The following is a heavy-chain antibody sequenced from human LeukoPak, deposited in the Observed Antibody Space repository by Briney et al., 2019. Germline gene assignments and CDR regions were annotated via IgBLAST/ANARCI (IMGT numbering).Heavy chain of an antibody. CDR2: IYYSGST. D-gene: IGHD3-22*01. J-gene: IGHJ4*02. CDR1: GGSISSYY. V-gene: IGHV4-39*07. CDR3: ARKGVSSGYYDY. Sequence: PSETLSLTCTVAGGSISSYYWGWIRQPPGKGLEWIGSIYYSGSTYYNPSLKSRVTISVDTSKNQFSLKLSSVTAADTAVYYCARKGVSSGYYDYWGQGTLVTVSS.